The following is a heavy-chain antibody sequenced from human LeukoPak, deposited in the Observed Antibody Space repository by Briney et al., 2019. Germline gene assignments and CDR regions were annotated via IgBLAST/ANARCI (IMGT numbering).Heavy chain of an antibody. J-gene: IGHJ4*02. Sequence: SQTLSLTCAVSGGSISSGGYYWSWIRQPPGEGLEWIGYIYHSGSTYYNPSLKSRVTISVDRSKNQFSLKLSSVTAADTAVYYCARDRGAAAPFDYWGQGTLVTVSS. CDR3: ARDRGAAAPFDY. CDR1: GGSISSGGYY. CDR2: IYHSGST. D-gene: IGHD6-13*01. V-gene: IGHV4-30-2*01.